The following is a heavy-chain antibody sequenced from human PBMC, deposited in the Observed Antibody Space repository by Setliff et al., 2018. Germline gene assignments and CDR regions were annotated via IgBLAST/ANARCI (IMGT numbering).Heavy chain of an antibody. D-gene: IGHD6-25*01. Sequence: GGSLRLSCAASGFTFSSFWMAWVRQSPGRGLEWVANINQDGSGKFYVDSVKGRFTIFRDNAQKTLYLHMNNLRADDTAVFYCVPGRGSWGQGALVTVSS. V-gene: IGHV3-7*01. CDR3: VPGRGS. CDR1: GFTFSSFW. CDR2: INQDGSGK. J-gene: IGHJ5*02.